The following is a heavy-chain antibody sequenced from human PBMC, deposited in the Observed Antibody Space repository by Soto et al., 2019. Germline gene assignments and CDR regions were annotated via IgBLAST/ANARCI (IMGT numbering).Heavy chain of an antibody. V-gene: IGHV4-61*01. J-gene: IGHJ6*02. CDR1: GGSISSGNYY. Sequence: ASETLSLTCTVSGGSISSGNYYWSWIRQPPGKGLEWIGYIYYSGSTNYNPSLKSRVTISVDTSKNQFSLKLSSVTAADTAVYYCARDRFLYSGYDTYYYGMDVWGQGTTVTVSS. D-gene: IGHD5-12*01. CDR2: IYYSGST. CDR3: ARDRFLYSGYDTYYYGMDV.